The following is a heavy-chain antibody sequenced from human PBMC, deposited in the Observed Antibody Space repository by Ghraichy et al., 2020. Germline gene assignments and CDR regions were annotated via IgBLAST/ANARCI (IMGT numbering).Heavy chain of an antibody. J-gene: IGHJ6*02. D-gene: IGHD3-10*01. V-gene: IGHV1-8*01. Sequence: ASVKVSCKASGYTFTSYDINWVRQATGQGLEWMGWMNPNSGNTVYAQNFQGRVTMTRNTSISTAYMELSSLRSDDTAVYYCARGSTMVRGVSPTGYYGMDVWGQGPTVTVSS. CDR1: GYTFTSYD. CDR2: MNPNSGNT. CDR3: ARGSTMVRGVSPTGYYGMDV.